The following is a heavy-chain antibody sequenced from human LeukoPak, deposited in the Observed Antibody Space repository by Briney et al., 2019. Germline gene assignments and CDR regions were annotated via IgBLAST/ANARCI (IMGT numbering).Heavy chain of an antibody. Sequence: GGSLRLSCAVFGFTFSNYDMHWVRQAPGKGLEWVAVISYDGSNKYYADSVKGRFTVSRDNSKNTLFLHMNTLRAEDTAIYYCAKDRTVGASYWYFDLWGRGTLVTVSS. CDR1: GFTFSNYD. D-gene: IGHD1-26*01. CDR2: ISYDGSNK. J-gene: IGHJ2*01. CDR3: AKDRTVGASYWYFDL. V-gene: IGHV3-30*18.